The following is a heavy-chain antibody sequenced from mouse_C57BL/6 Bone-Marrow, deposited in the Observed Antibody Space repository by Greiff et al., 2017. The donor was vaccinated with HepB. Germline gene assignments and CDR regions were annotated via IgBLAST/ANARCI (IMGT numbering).Heavy chain of an antibody. D-gene: IGHD2-4*01. V-gene: IGHV1-26*01. CDR1: GYTFTDYY. CDR3: ARWLYDYDEGYFDV. Sequence: VQLQQSGPELVKPGASVKISCKASGYTFTDYYMNWVKQSHGKSLEWIGDINPNNGGTSYNQKFKGKATLTVDKSSSTAYMELRSLTSEDSAVYYCARWLYDYDEGYFDVWGTGTTVTVSS. J-gene: IGHJ1*03. CDR2: INPNNGGT.